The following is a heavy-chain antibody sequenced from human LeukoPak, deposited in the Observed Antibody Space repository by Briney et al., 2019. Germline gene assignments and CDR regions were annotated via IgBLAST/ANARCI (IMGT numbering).Heavy chain of an antibody. Sequence: GGSLRLSCAASGFTFSSYSMNWVRQAPGKGLEWVSSISSSSSYIYFADSVKGRFTISRDNAKNSLYLQMNSLRAEDTAVYYCARVAAAGLDYWGQGTLVTVSS. V-gene: IGHV3-21*01. CDR1: GFTFSSYS. J-gene: IGHJ4*02. CDR2: ISSSSSYI. CDR3: ARVAAAGLDY. D-gene: IGHD6-13*01.